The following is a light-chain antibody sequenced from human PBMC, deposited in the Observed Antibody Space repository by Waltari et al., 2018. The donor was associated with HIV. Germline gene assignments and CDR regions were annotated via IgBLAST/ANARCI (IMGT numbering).Light chain of an antibody. Sequence: DIQMTQFRSSLSASTGDRVTRTCRASQSIGSWLAWYQQKPGKAPKLLIYKASDLESGVPSRFSGRGSGTEFTLTISSLQPDDSATYYCQQYDTSSPTFGQGTKVEVK. CDR3: QQYDTSSPT. V-gene: IGKV1-5*03. CDR1: QSIGSW. CDR2: KAS. J-gene: IGKJ1*01.